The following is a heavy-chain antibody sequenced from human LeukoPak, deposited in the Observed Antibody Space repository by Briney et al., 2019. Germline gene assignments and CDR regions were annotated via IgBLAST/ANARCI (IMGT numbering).Heavy chain of an antibody. CDR3: ARYCSGGTCYVGLI. CDR1: GFTFISYW. CDR2: INNDGTGT. D-gene: IGHD2-15*01. J-gene: IGHJ4*02. V-gene: IGHV3-74*01. Sequence: GGSLRLSCAASGFTFISYWMHWVRQAPGKGLVWVSHINNDGTGTTYADSVKGRFIISRDDSKNTLYLQMNSLRAEDTAVYYCARYCSGGTCYVGLIWGQGTLVTVSS.